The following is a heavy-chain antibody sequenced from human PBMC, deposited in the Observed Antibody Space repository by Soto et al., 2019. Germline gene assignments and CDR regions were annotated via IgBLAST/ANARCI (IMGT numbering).Heavy chain of an antibody. V-gene: IGHV3-74*01. CDR2: INSDGSST. Sequence: GGSLRLSCAASGFTFSSYWMHWVRQAPGKGLVWVSRINSDGSSTSYADSVKGRFTISRDNAKNTLYLQMNSLRAEDTAVYYCARGLYYYDISGYYAYWGQGTLVTVSS. CDR1: GFTFSSYW. J-gene: IGHJ4*02. CDR3: ARGLYYYDISGYYAY. D-gene: IGHD3-22*01.